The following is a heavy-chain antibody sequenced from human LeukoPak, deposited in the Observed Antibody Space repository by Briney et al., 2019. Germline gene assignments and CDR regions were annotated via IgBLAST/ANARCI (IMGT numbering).Heavy chain of an antibody. CDR2: IYYSGST. Sequence: PSETLSLTCTVYGVSISSYYWSWHPQPPGKGLEGIGYIYYSGSTYYNTSLKSRITISVDTSKSQFSLKLSSVTAADTAVYYCARGGGYSYGYTYYYDMDVWGKGTTVTISS. CDR3: ARGGGYSYGYTYYYDMDV. D-gene: IGHD5-18*01. CDR1: GVSISSYY. J-gene: IGHJ6*03. V-gene: IGHV4-59*01.